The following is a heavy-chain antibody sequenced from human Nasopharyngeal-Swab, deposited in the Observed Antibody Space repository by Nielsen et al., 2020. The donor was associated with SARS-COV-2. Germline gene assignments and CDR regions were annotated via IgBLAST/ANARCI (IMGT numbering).Heavy chain of an antibody. CDR2: INHSGST. Sequence: SETLSLTCAVYGGSFSGYYWSWIRQPPGTGLEWIGEINHSGSTNYNPSLKSRVTISVDKSKNQFSLKLSTVTAADTAVYYCARGFNWNFKFDPWGQGTLVTVSS. J-gene: IGHJ5*02. CDR3: ARGFNWNFKFDP. D-gene: IGHD1-7*01. CDR1: GGSFSGYY. V-gene: IGHV4-34*01.